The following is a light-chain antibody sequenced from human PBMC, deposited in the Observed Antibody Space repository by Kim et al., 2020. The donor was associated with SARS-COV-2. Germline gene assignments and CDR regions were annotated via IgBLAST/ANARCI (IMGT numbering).Light chain of an antibody. CDR3: QQYGSSPQT. CDR2: DAS. J-gene: IGKJ1*01. CDR1: QSVSGSY. Sequence: EIVLTQSPGTLSLSPGERATFSCRASQSVSGSYSAWYQQKPGQAPRLLIYDASTRATGIPDRFSGSGSGTDFTLTISRLEPEDFAVYYCQQYGSSPQTFGQGTTVDIK. V-gene: IGKV3-20*01.